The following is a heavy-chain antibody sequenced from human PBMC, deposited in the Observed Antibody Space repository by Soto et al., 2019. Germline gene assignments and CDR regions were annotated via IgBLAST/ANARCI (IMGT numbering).Heavy chain of an antibody. V-gene: IGHV1-2*02. CDR1: GYSFTGYY. J-gene: IGHJ4*02. Sequence: HEHLVQSGAEVKRPGASLKVSCKASGYSFTGYYIHWVRQAPGQGLAWMGWINPDSGATNYAQNFQGSVTLTSDTSISPAAMALTSLTSDDTPVYYCARGDYGTGGYPFPYFDYWGQGTLVIVSS. CDR2: INPDSGAT. CDR3: ARGDYGTGGYPFPYFDY. D-gene: IGHD2-8*02.